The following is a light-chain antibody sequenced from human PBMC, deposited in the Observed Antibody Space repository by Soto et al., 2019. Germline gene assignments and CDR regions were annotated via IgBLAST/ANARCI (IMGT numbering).Light chain of an antibody. Sequence: QSVLTQPASVSGSPGQSITISCTGTSSDVGGYNYVSWYQQHPGKAPKLMIYDVSNRPSGVSNRFSGSKSGHTASLTISGLQAEDEADYYCSSYTSRSTLSYVFGTGTKVTVL. CDR1: SSDVGGYNY. V-gene: IGLV2-14*01. CDR2: DVS. CDR3: SSYTSRSTLSYV. J-gene: IGLJ1*01.